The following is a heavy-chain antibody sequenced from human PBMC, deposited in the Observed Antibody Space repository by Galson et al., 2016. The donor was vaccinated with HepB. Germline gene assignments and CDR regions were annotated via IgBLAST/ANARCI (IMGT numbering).Heavy chain of an antibody. CDR3: TTSLSPPFDY. J-gene: IGHJ4*02. V-gene: IGHV3-23*01. CDR2: IDSATHNT. CDR1: GFTFRNYA. Sequence: SLRLSCAASGFTFRNYALSWVRRAPGKGLEWVSHIDSATHNTHYADSVRGRLTIYRDNARNTLYLHMDSLTAEDSAIYFCTTSLSPPFDYWGQGTRVTVSS.